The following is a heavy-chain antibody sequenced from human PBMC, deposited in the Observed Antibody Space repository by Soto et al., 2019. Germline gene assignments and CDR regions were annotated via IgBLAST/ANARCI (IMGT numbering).Heavy chain of an antibody. CDR3: AKDQGSSWYEIDY. CDR1: GFTFSSYW. J-gene: IGHJ4*02. D-gene: IGHD6-13*01. Sequence: GGSLRLSCAASGFTFSSYWMHWVRQAPEKGLVWVSHINSDGSSSTYADSVKGRFTISRDNSKNTLYLQMNSLRAEDTAVYYCAKDQGSSWYEIDYWGQGTLVTVSS. V-gene: IGHV3-74*01. CDR2: INSDGSSS.